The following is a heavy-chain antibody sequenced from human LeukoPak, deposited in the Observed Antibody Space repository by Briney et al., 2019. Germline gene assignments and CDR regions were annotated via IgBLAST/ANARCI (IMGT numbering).Heavy chain of an antibody. Sequence: GGSLRLSCAASGFTFTSYVMHWVRQAPGKGLEWVAVISYDGSNKYYTDSVKGRFTISRDNFKSTLYLQMNSLRAEDTAIYYCAKDLFSGSGRAGNMDVWGKGTTVTVSS. D-gene: IGHD3-10*01. V-gene: IGHV3-30*07. CDR3: AKDLFSGSGRAGNMDV. CDR2: ISYDGSNK. J-gene: IGHJ6*03. CDR1: GFTFTSYV.